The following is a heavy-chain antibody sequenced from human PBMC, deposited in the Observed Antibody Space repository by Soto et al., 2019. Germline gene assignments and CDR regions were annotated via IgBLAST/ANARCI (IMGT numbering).Heavy chain of an antibody. CDR1: GYTFTGYY. V-gene: IGHV1-2*02. CDR2: INPNSGGT. J-gene: IGHJ4*02. Sequence: GASVKVSCKASGYTFTGYYMHWVRQAPGQGLEWRGWINPNSGGTNYAQKCQGRVTMTRDTSISTAYMELSRLRSDDTAVYYCARRLYYYDSSGYLWGQGTLVTVSS. CDR3: ARRLYYYDSSGYL. D-gene: IGHD3-22*01.